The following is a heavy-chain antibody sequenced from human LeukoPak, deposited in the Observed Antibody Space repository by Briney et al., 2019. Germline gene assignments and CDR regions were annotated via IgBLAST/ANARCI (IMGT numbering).Heavy chain of an antibody. CDR1: GFTFSSYL. D-gene: IGHD3-3*01. Sequence: PGGSLRLSCAASGFTFSSYLMHWVRQAPGKGRVWVSRINSEGSSTSYADFGKGRSTISRDNAKHTLYLQMNSLRAEDTAVYYCERAHDFWRANLGYGMDVWGQGTTVTVSS. CDR3: ERAHDFWRANLGYGMDV. V-gene: IGHV3-74*01. CDR2: INSEGSST. J-gene: IGHJ6*02.